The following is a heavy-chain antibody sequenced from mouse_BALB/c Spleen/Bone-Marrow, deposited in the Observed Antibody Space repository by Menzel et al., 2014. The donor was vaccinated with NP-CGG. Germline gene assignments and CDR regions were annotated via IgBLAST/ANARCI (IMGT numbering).Heavy chain of an antibody. CDR3: TYMGYYGSSYAMDY. CDR2: INPSNGGT. Sequence: VKLQESGAELVKPGASVKLSCKASGYTFTSYWMHWVNLRPGQGFEWIGEINPSNGGTSYNEKFKRKATLTVDKSSSTAYMQLSSLTSEDSAVYYCTYMGYYGSSYAMDYWGQGTSVTVSS. V-gene: IGHV1S16*01. J-gene: IGHJ4*01. CDR1: GYTFTSYW. D-gene: IGHD1-1*01.